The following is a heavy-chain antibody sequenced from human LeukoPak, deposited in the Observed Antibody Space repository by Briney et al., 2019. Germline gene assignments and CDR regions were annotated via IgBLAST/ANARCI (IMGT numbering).Heavy chain of an antibody. CDR3: AGESFDF. CDR1: GFSFSNYA. J-gene: IGHJ3*01. CDR2: ISKDGSMK. V-gene: IGHV3-30*04. Sequence: GRSLRLSCAASGFSFSNYAMDWVRQAPGKGLEWVAVISKDGSMKYYSDSVKGRFTVSRDNSIHTLYLEMNSLKTEGTAVYYCAGESFDFWSQGTMVTVSS.